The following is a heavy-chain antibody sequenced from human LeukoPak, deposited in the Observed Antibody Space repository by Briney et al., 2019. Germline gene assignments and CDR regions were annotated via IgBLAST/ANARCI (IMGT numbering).Heavy chain of an antibody. CDR1: GGSFSGYY. CDR3: ARRLLTYYYDSSGYLIGYWFDP. CDR2: INHSGST. J-gene: IGHJ5*02. V-gene: IGHV4-34*01. D-gene: IGHD3-22*01. Sequence: SETLSLTCAVYGGSFSGYYWSWIRQPPGKGLEWIGEINHSGSTNYNPSLKSRVTISVDTSKNQFSLKLSSVTAADTAVYYCARRLLTYYYDSSGYLIGYWFDPWGQGTLVTVSS.